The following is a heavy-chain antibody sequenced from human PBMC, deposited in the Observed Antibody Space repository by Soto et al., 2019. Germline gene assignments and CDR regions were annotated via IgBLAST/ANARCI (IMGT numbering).Heavy chain of an antibody. CDR1: GGTFSSYA. J-gene: IGHJ3*02. D-gene: IGHD1-26*01. CDR2: IIPIFGTA. V-gene: IGHV1-69*06. CDR3: ARGSGMGAPDGSFDI. Sequence: SVKVSSKAAGGTFSSYAISWLRESPGQGLEWMGGIIPIFGTANYAQKFQGRVTITADKSTSTAYMELSSLRSEDTAVYYCARGSGMGAPDGSFDIWGQGTMVTVSS.